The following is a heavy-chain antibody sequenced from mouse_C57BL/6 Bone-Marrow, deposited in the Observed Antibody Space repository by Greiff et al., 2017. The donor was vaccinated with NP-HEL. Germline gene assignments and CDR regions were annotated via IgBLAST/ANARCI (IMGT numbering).Heavy chain of an antibody. J-gene: IGHJ2*01. Sequence: VKLMESGAELVKPGASVKISCKASGYAFSSYWMNWVKQRPGKGLEWIGQIYPGDGDTNYNGKFKGKATLTADKSSSTAYMQLSSLTSEDSAVYFCAREGPYYYSDYWGQGTTLTVSS. CDR1: GYAFSSYW. V-gene: IGHV1-80*01. D-gene: IGHD1-1*02. CDR3: AREGPYYYSDY. CDR2: IYPGDGDT.